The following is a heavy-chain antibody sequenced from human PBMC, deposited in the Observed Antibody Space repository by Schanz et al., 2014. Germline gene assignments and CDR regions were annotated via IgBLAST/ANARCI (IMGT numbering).Heavy chain of an antibody. V-gene: IGHV3-53*01. D-gene: IGHD1-26*01. J-gene: IGHJ4*02. CDR1: GFTVNTNY. Sequence: EVQLVESGGGLIQPGGSLRLSCAVSGFTVNTNYMSWVRQAPGKGLEWISSMYINSGSTQYADSVKGRFIISRDSSKNTLFLQMNSLRAEDTAVYYCAKYGTGKGVSFEYWGQGTLVTVSS. CDR3: AKYGTGKGVSFEY. CDR2: MYINSGST.